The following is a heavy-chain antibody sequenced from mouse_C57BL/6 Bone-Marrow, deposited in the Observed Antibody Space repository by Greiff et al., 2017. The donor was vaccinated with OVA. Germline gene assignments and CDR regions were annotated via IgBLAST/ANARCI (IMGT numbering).Heavy chain of an antibody. CDR2: IYPRSGNT. V-gene: IGHV1-81*01. CDR1: GYTFTSYG. Sequence: VQLQQSGAELARPGASVKLSCKASGYTFTSYGISWVKQRTGQGLEWIGEIYPRSGNTYYNEKFKGKATLTADKSSSPAYMELRSLTSEDSAVYFCARSYSNPFAYWGQGTLVTVSA. D-gene: IGHD2-5*01. J-gene: IGHJ3*01. CDR3: ARSYSNPFAY.